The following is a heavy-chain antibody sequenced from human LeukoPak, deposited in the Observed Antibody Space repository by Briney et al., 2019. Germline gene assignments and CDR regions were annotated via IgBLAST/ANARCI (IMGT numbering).Heavy chain of an antibody. V-gene: IGHV3-23*01. D-gene: IGHD3-22*01. J-gene: IGHJ4*02. CDR2: VYGNAVDK. Sequence: TGGSLRLSCAASGFTFSRYTISWVRRAPGEGLEWVAGVYGNAVDKFYSASVRGRFTISKDNSKNMVFLQMDSLRADDTAVYYCAKAKRYYYDSSGFDYWGQGTLVTVSS. CDR3: AKAKRYYYDSSGFDY. CDR1: GFTFSRYT.